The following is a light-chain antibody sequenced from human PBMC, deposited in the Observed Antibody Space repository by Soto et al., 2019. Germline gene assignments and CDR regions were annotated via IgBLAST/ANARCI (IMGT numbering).Light chain of an antibody. J-gene: IGLJ3*02. V-gene: IGLV2-23*01. CDR1: NSDVGSYKF. CDR3: CSFAGGGATWA. CDR2: EAT. Sequence: QSVLTQPASVSGSPGQSITISCTGTNSDVGSYKFVSWYQQHPGKVPKLIIYEATKRPSGLSNRFSGSKSGNTASLTISGLQAEDEADYYCCSFAGGGATWAFGGGTKLTVL.